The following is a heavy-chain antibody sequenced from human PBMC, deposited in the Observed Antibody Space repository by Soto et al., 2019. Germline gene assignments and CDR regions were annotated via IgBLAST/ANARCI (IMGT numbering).Heavy chain of an antibody. CDR3: ARVIRGAYYNSPLDT. V-gene: IGHV1-2*02. J-gene: IGHJ5*02. Sequence: GASVKVSCKASGYTFTSYGISWVRQAPGQGLEWMGWINPYSGGADYAQSFQGRVTMTRDTSISTVYMELSRLRFDDTAVYYCARVIRGAYYNSPLDTWGQGTVVTVSS. CDR1: GYTFTSYG. CDR2: INPYSGGA. D-gene: IGHD3-10*01.